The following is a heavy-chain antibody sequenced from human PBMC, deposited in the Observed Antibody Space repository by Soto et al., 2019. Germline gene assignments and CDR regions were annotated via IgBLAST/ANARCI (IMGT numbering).Heavy chain of an antibody. Sequence: SETLSLTCTVSGGSLTKYYWSWIRQPAGKGLEWIGRISTSGNVVSKASLRSRLTMSVDTSKNQFSLRLTSVTAADTAVYYCARDNNDFWSLYPLAFNYWGQGALVTVS. CDR2: ISTSGNV. CDR3: ARDNNDFWSLYPLAFNY. J-gene: IGHJ4*02. CDR1: GGSLTKYY. D-gene: IGHD3-3*01. V-gene: IGHV4-4*07.